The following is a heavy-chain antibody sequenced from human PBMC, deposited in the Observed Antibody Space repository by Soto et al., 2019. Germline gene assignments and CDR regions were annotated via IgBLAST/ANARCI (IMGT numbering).Heavy chain of an antibody. CDR3: AKDRDWNYAPPYFDY. CDR1: GFTFSSYA. V-gene: IGHV3-23*01. CDR2: ISGSGGST. J-gene: IGHJ4*02. Sequence: PGGSLRLSCAASGFTFSSYAMSWVRQAPGKGLEWVSAISGSGGSTYYADSVKGRFTISRDNSKNTLYLQMNSLRAEDTAVYYCAKDRDWNYAPPYFDYWGQGTLVTVSS. D-gene: IGHD1-7*01.